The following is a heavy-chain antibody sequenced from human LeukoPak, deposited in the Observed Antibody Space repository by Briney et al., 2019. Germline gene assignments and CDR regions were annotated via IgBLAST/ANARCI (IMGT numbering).Heavy chain of an antibody. J-gene: IGHJ3*02. Sequence: SETLSLTCTVSGGSISSYYRSWIRQPPGKGLEWIGYIYYSGSTNYNPSLKSRVTISVDTSKNQFSLKLSSVTAADTAVYYCASGKQWTPRWGDAFDIWGQGTMVTVSS. V-gene: IGHV4-59*01. CDR2: IYYSGST. D-gene: IGHD6-19*01. CDR1: GGSISSYY. CDR3: ASGKQWTPRWGDAFDI.